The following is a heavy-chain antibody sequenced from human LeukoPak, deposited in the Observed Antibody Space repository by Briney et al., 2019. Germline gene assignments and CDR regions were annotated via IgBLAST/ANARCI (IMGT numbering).Heavy chain of an antibody. Sequence: ASVKVSCKASGYTFTGHYIHWVRQAPGQGLEWMGWINSNSGGTNYAQNFQGRVTMTRDTSLSTAYMVISSLRSDDTAVCYCARVSTLGCSSTTCLVFDIWGQGTVVTVSS. CDR2: INSNSGGT. V-gene: IGHV1-2*02. CDR1: GYTFTGHY. D-gene: IGHD2-2*01. CDR3: ARVSTLGCSSTTCLVFDI. J-gene: IGHJ3*02.